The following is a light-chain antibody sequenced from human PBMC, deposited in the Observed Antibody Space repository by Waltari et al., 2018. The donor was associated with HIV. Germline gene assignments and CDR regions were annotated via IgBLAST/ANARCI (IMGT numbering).Light chain of an antibody. V-gene: IGKV3-15*01. CDR2: GAS. Sequence: EIVMTQSPATLSVSPGERVTISCRASQSVSSSLVWYQFKPGQAPRLLIHGASNRASGVAARFSGSGSGTEFTLTISSLQSEDVAVYYCQHYNTWPQTFGQGTKVEIK. CDR3: QHYNTWPQT. J-gene: IGKJ1*01. CDR1: QSVSSS.